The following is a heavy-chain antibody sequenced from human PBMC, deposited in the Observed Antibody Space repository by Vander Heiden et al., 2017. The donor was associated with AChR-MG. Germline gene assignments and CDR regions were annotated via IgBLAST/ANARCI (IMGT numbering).Heavy chain of an antibody. CDR1: GFSLSTSGMC. J-gene: IGHJ4*02. V-gene: IGHV2-70*15. CDR2: IDWDDDK. Sequence: QVTLRESGPALVKPTQTLTLTCPFSGFSLSTSGMCVSWIRQPPGKALEWLARIDWDDDKYYSTSLKTRLTISKDTSKNQVVLTMTNMDPVDTATYYCARTYTVTSVVGPFDYWGQGTLVTVSS. CDR3: ARTYTVTSVVGPFDY. D-gene: IGHD4-17*01.